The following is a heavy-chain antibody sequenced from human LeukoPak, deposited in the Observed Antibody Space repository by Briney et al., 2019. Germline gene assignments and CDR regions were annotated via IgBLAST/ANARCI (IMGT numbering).Heavy chain of an antibody. Sequence: GGSLRLSCAASGFTFSSYSMNWVRQAPGKGLEWVSSISSSSSYIYYADSVKGRFTISRDNAKNSLYLQMNSLRAEDTAVYYCARDLVGAIGAFYFDYWGQGTLVTVSS. CDR3: ARDLVGAIGAFYFDY. V-gene: IGHV3-21*01. CDR2: ISSSSSYI. J-gene: IGHJ4*02. D-gene: IGHD1-26*01. CDR1: GFTFSSYS.